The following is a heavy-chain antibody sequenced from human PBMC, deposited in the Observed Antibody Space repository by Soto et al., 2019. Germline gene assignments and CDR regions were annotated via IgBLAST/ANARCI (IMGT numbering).Heavy chain of an antibody. Sequence: TSETLSLTCAVSGGSFTNYYWSWIRQSPAKGLEWIGEIKHSGETRYNPSLNDRVTMSVDTSRTQFSLKLRPVTAADTAVYYCTRQWSSGYYSDFWGQGTVVTVSS. J-gene: IGHJ4*02. V-gene: IGHV4-34*01. CDR2: IKHSGET. D-gene: IGHD3-22*01. CDR3: TRQWSSGYYSDF. CDR1: GGSFTNYY.